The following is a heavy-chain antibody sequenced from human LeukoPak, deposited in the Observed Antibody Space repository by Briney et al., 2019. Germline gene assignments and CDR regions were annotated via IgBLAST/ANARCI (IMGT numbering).Heavy chain of an antibody. D-gene: IGHD3-10*01. J-gene: IGHJ5*02. V-gene: IGHV3-11*04. Sequence: GGSLRLSCAASGFTLDDYYMSWIRQAPGKGLEWVSYISYSGSSYADSVKGRFTISRDNAANTLYLQMKSLRVEDTALYYCAGGYGSGSYSAWGQGTLVTVSS. CDR1: GFTLDDYY. CDR2: ISYSGS. CDR3: AGGYGSGSYSA.